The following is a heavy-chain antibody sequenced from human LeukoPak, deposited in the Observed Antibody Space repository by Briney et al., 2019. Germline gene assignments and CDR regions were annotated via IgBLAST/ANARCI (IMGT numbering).Heavy chain of an antibody. CDR1: GGSITSHY. D-gene: IGHD2-15*01. Sequence: SETLSLTCSVSGGSITSHYWSWIRQPPGKGLEWLGYIYYTGETRSIPSLRSRLTMSIDTSKNQVSLTLSFVTAADTALYFCARHPFATPFESWGPGTLVTVSS. J-gene: IGHJ4*02. CDR2: IYYTGET. CDR3: ARHPFATPFES. V-gene: IGHV4-59*08.